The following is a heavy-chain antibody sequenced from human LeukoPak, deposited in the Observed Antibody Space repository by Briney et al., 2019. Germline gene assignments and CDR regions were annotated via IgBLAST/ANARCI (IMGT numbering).Heavy chain of an antibody. CDR1: GFTFSRYG. J-gene: IGHJ4*02. Sequence: PGRSLRLSCAASGFTFSRYGMHWVRQGPGEGLEWVAVIWYDGSKKYYADSVKGRFTISRDNSKNTLYLQMNSLRAEDTAVYYCARDLRLGYYDSSFPDYWGQGTLVTVSS. D-gene: IGHD3-22*01. V-gene: IGHV3-33*01. CDR3: ARDLRLGYYDSSFPDY. CDR2: IWYDGSKK.